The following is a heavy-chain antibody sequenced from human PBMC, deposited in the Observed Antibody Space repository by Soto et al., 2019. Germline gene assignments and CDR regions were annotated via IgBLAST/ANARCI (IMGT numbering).Heavy chain of an antibody. CDR1: GFTFTSYA. V-gene: IGHV3-30-3*01. CDR3: ARELYGEFVLDH. CDR2: ISYDGRNR. J-gene: IGHJ4*02. D-gene: IGHD3-10*01. Sequence: QVQLVESGGDVVQPGRSLRLSCAASGFTFTSYALHWVRQAPGKGLEWVTLISYDGRNRYYSDSVKGRFTISRDNSKNTLFREMNSLRAEDSAVYYCARELYGEFVLDHWGPGTLVTVSS.